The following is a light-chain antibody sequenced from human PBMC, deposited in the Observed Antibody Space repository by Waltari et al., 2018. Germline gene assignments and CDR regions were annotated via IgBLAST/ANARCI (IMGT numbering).Light chain of an antibody. V-gene: IGLV2-14*03. Sequence: QSALTQPASVSGSPGQSITIPCTATSSDIGGYNYVSWYQQHPGKAPKLMIFDVTKRPSGVSDRFSGSKSGNTASLTISGLHTDDESDYYCSSYTSTNTVIFGGGTKVTVL. CDR3: SSYTSTNTVI. J-gene: IGLJ2*01. CDR1: SSDIGGYNY. CDR2: DVT.